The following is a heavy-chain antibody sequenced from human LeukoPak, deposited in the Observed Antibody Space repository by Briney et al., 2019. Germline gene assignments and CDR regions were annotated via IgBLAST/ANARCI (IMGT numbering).Heavy chain of an antibody. CDR1: GFTFSSYA. CDR3: AKPTPPGIAAAGTTPGDY. V-gene: IGHV3-23*01. J-gene: IGHJ4*02. Sequence: GGSLRLSCAASGFTFSSYAMSWVRQAPGKGLEWVSAISGSGGSTYYADSVKGRFTISRDNSKNTLYLQMNSLRAEDTAVYYCAKPTPPGIAAAGTTPGDYWGQGTLVTVSS. D-gene: IGHD6-13*01. CDR2: ISGSGGST.